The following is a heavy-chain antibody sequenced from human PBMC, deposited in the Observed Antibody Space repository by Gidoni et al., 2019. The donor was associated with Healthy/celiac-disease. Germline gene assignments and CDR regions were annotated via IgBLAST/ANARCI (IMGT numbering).Heavy chain of an antibody. CDR3: AREVPSSGWYRYFDY. Sequence: QAQLAASGGGVVQPGRSLRLSCAASGLTFSSYAMHWVPQAPGKGLELVAVISYDGSKKYYADSVKGRFTISRDNSKNTLYLQMNSLRAEDTAVYYCAREVPSSGWYRYFDYWGQGTLVTVSS. V-gene: IGHV3-30*01. J-gene: IGHJ4*02. D-gene: IGHD6-19*01. CDR2: ISYDGSKK. CDR1: GLTFSSYA.